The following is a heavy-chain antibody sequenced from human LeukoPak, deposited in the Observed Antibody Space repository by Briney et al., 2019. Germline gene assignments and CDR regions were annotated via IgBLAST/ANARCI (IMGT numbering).Heavy chain of an antibody. J-gene: IGHJ6*03. CDR1: GYTFTGYY. CDR3: ARGYSGYLNPYYYMDV. D-gene: IGHD5-12*01. V-gene: IGHV1-2*02. Sequence: ASVKVSCKASGYTFTGYYMHWVRQAPGQGLEWMGWINPNSGGTNYAQKFQGRVTMTRDTSISTAYMELSRLRSDDTAVYYRARGYSGYLNPYYYMDVWGKGTTVTVSS. CDR2: INPNSGGT.